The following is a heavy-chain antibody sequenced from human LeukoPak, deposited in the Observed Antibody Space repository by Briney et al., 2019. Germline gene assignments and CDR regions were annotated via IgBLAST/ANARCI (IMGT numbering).Heavy chain of an antibody. CDR2: ISGSGGST. V-gene: IGHV3-23*01. CDR1: GFTFSSYA. D-gene: IGHD6-19*01. J-gene: IGHJ4*02. CDR3: AKRMSRGAVAALFDY. Sequence: GGSLRLSCAASGFTFSSYAMSWARQAPGKGLEWVSAISGSGGSTYYADSVKGRFTISRDNSKNTLYLQMNSLRAEDTAVYYCAKRMSRGAVAALFDYWGQGTLVTVSS.